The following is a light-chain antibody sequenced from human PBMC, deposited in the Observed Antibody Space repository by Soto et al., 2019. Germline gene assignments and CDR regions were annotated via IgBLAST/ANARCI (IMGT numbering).Light chain of an antibody. CDR2: GNS. Sequence: QSVLTQPPSVSGAPGQRVTISCTGSSSNIGAGYDVHWYQQLPGTVPKLLIYGNSNRPSGVPDRFSGSKSGTSASLAITGLQAEDEADDYCQSYDSSLSGAVFGGGTQLTVL. CDR1: SSNIGAGYD. V-gene: IGLV1-40*01. J-gene: IGLJ7*01. CDR3: QSYDSSLSGAV.